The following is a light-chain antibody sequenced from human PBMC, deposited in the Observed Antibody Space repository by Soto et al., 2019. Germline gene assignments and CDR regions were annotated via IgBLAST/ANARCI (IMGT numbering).Light chain of an antibody. Sequence: QSALTQPASVSGSLGQSITISCTGTTSDVGAYNYVSWYQQHPGKAPQLVIYDVTNRPSGVSNRFSGSKSGNTASLTISGLQAEDEADYYRSAYTSSSTLVFGGGTKLTVL. V-gene: IGLV2-14*03. CDR3: SAYTSSSTLV. CDR1: TSDVGAYNY. CDR2: DVT. J-gene: IGLJ3*02.